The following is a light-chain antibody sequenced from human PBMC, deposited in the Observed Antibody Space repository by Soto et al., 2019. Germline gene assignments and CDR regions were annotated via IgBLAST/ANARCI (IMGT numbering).Light chain of an antibody. J-gene: IGKJ1*01. Sequence: EIVLTQSPATLSLSPGERTTLSCRASQSISRYLAWYQQKTGQGPRLLIYGASSRATGTPDRFSGSGSGTDFTININRLEPEDFALYYCQQYGSSPPTFGQGTKVDIK. CDR2: GAS. V-gene: IGKV3-20*01. CDR1: QSISRY. CDR3: QQYGSSPPT.